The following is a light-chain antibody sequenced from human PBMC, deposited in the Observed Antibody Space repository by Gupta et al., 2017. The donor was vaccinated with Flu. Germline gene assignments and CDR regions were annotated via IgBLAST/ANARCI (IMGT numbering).Light chain of an antibody. CDR3: EASDDSLSGVV. Sequence: RVTITCSGGNANIGMNYVYWYQQLPGEAPKLLIYRRNQRPSGVPDRFSGSKSDTSDSLAISGVRSEDEAEYYCEASDDSLSGVVFGGGTKLTVL. CDR1: NANIGMNY. V-gene: IGLV1-47*01. CDR2: RRN. J-gene: IGLJ2*01.